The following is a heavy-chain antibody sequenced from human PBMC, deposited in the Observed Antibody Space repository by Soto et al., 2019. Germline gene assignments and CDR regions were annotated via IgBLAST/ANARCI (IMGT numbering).Heavy chain of an antibody. CDR3: AKLKFYDSSGYYPFDY. CDR2: ISYDGSNK. CDR1: GFTFSSYG. V-gene: IGHV3-30*18. D-gene: IGHD3-22*01. Sequence: PGGSLRLSCAASGFTFSSYGMHWVRQAPGKGLEWVAVISYDGSNKYYADSVKGRFTISRDNSKNTLYLQMNSLRAEDTAVYYCAKLKFYDSSGYYPFDYWGQGTLVTVS. J-gene: IGHJ4*02.